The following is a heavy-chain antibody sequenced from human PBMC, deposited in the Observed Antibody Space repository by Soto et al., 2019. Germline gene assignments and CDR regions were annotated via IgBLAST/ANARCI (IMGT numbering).Heavy chain of an antibody. V-gene: IGHV3-48*02. CDR2: ISSTSSSI. CDR3: ARYSSGCNDY. Sequence: GGSLRLSCAASGFTFSSYSMNWVRQAPGKGLEWVSYISSTSSSIYYADSVKGRFTISRDNAKNSLYLQMHSLRDEDTAVYYCARYSSGCNDYWGQGTLVTVSS. D-gene: IGHD6-19*01. CDR1: GFTFSSYS. J-gene: IGHJ4*02.